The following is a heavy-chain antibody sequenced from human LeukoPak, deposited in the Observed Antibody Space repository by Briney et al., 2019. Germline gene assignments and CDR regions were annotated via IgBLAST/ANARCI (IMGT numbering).Heavy chain of an antibody. D-gene: IGHD6-13*01. Sequence: GASVKVSCKASGGTFSSYAISWVRQAPGQGLEWMGRIIPILGIANYAQKFQGRVTITADKSTSTAYMELSSLRSEDTAVYYCARDVGSSWYGLMYDYWGQGTLVTVSS. CDR1: GGTFSSYA. V-gene: IGHV1-69*04. CDR3: ARDVGSSWYGLMYDY. J-gene: IGHJ4*02. CDR2: IIPILGIA.